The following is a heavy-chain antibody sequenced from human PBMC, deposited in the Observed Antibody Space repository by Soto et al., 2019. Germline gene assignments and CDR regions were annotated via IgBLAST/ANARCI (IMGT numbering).Heavy chain of an antibody. CDR1: GYTFTSYY. CDR3: ARDLSRLAYAGGSYYYYGMDV. D-gene: IGHD2-8*01. CDR2: INPSGGST. J-gene: IGHJ6*02. V-gene: IGHV1-46*01. Sequence: QVQLVQSGAEVKKPGASVKVSCKASGYTFTSYYMHWVRQAPGQGLEWMGIINPSGGSTSYAQKFQGRVTMTRDTSTSTVYMELSSLRSEDTAVYYCARDLSRLAYAGGSYYYYGMDVWGQGTTVTVSS.